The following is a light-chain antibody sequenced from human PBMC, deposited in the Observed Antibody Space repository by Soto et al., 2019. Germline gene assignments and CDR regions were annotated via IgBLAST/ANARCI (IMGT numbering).Light chain of an antibody. CDR2: GNS. Sequence: QSVLTQPPSVSGAPGQGVTISCTGSSSNIGAGFDVHWYQQLPGTAPKLLIYGNSNRPSGVPDRFSGSKSGTSASLAISGLQAQDEADYYCRSYDSSLSVLFGTGTKVTVL. V-gene: IGLV1-40*01. CDR3: RSYDSSLSVL. J-gene: IGLJ1*01. CDR1: SSNIGAGFD.